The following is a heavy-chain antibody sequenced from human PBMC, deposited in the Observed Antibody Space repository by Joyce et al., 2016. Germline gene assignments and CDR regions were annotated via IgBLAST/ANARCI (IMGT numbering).Heavy chain of an antibody. Sequence: QLVESGGGVVKPGGSLRLSCEAAGSTFSSLSMSWFRQAPGKGLEWVAAISGTSYYIFHAETVRGRFTVSRDNANKTLYLQMNSLRAEDSAVFYCARGGISYYYAMDVWGQGTTVTVSS. CDR3: ARGGISYYYAMDV. V-gene: IGHV3-21*01. CDR1: GSTFSSLS. D-gene: IGHD3-16*01. CDR2: ISGTSYYI. J-gene: IGHJ6*02.